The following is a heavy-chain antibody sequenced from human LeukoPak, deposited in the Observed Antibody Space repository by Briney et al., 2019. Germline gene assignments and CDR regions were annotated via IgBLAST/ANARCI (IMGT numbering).Heavy chain of an antibody. CDR2: INPNSGGT. Sequence: ASVKVSCKASGYTFTGHYMHWVRQAPGQGLEWMGWINPNSGGTNYAQKFQGRVTMTRDTSISTAYMELSRLRSDDTAVYYCARDSSSWGGVYYFDYWGQGTLVTVSS. V-gene: IGHV1-2*02. CDR1: GYTFTGHY. J-gene: IGHJ4*02. CDR3: ARDSSSWGGVYYFDY. D-gene: IGHD6-13*01.